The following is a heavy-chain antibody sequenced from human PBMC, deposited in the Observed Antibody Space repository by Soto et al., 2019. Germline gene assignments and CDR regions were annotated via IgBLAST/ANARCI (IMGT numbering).Heavy chain of an antibody. V-gene: IGHV4-59*08. CDR3: ASRYIAAAGRSGYFDY. Sequence: QVQLQESGPGLVKPSETLSLTCTVSGGSISSYYWSWIRQPPGKGLEWIGYIYYSGSTNYNPSLKSRVTISVDTSKNQFSRKLSSVTAADTAVYYCASRYIAAAGRSGYFDYWGQGTLVTVSS. CDR2: IYYSGST. CDR1: GGSISSYY. D-gene: IGHD6-13*01. J-gene: IGHJ4*02.